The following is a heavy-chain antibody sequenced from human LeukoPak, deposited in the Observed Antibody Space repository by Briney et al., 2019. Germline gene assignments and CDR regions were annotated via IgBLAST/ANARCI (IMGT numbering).Heavy chain of an antibody. D-gene: IGHD5-18*01. V-gene: IGHV3-21*01. J-gene: IGHJ6*03. Sequence: PGGSLRLSCAASGFTFDDYGMNWVRQVPGKGLEWVSSISSSSSYIYYADSVKGRFTISRDNAKNSLYLQMNSLRAEDTAVYYCASRGYSYGTERGYYYMDVWGKGTTVTVSS. CDR3: ASRGYSYGTERGYYYMDV. CDR1: GFTFDDYG. CDR2: ISSSSSYI.